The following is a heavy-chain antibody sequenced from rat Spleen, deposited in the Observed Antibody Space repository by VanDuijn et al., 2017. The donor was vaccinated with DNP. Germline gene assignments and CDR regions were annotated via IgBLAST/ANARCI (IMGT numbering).Heavy chain of an antibody. CDR2: ISYDGSST. V-gene: IGHV5-7*01. CDR1: GFIFSDYA. CDR3: ARPDY. J-gene: IGHJ2*01. Sequence: EVQLVESGGGLVQSGNSLTLSCAASGFIFSDYALAWVRQSPKKGLEWVATISYDGSSTYYRDSVKGRFTSSRDNAKSILYLQMDSLRPEDTATYYCARPDYWGQGVMVTVSS.